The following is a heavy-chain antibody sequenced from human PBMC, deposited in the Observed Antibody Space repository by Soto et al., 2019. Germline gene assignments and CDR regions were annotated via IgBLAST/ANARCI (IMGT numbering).Heavy chain of an antibody. CDR3: ARMTQYGSGSYSCLF. V-gene: IGHV3-66*01. CDR1: GFTVSSTY. D-gene: IGHD3-10*01. Sequence: GGSLRLSCAASGFTVSSTYMSWVRQAPGKGLEWVSVIDRGGRTYYADSVRGRLTISRDNSKNTLYLQMNSLIAEDTAVYYCARMTQYGSGSYSCLFWGQGTLVTVSS. J-gene: IGHJ4*02. CDR2: IDRGGRT.